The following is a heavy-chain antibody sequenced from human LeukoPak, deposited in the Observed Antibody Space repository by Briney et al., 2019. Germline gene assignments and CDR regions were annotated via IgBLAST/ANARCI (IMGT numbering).Heavy chain of an antibody. D-gene: IGHD1-14*01. Sequence: GSLRLSCAASGFTFINAWVTWVRQAPGKGLELVGRIQSTTNGGTPDYATPVKGRFTISRDDSKNTLYLQMNSLKTEDTAVYYCTSGVGTLDYWGQGALVTVSS. CDR1: GFTFINAW. J-gene: IGHJ4*02. CDR2: IQSTTNGGTP. V-gene: IGHV3-15*01. CDR3: TSGVGTLDY.